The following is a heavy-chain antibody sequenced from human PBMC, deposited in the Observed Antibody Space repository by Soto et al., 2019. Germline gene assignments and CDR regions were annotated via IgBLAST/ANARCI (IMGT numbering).Heavy chain of an antibody. J-gene: IGHJ6*02. CDR1: GGTFSSYA. Sequence: ASVKVSCKASGGTFSSYAISWVRQAAGQGLEWMGGIIPIFGTANYAQKFQGRVTITADESTSTADMELSSLRSEDTAVYYCARGRTGPGRPKHYYYGMDVWGQGTTVTVSS. D-gene: IGHD1-1*01. V-gene: IGHV1-69*13. CDR2: IIPIFGTA. CDR3: ARGRTGPGRPKHYYYGMDV.